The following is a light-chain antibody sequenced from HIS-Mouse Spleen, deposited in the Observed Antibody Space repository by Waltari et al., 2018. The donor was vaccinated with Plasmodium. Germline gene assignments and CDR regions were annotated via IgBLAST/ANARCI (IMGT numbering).Light chain of an antibody. Sequence: EIVMMQSPATLSVSPGERATLSCRASQSVSSNFAWYQQKPGQAPRLLIYGASTRATGIPARFSGSGSGTEFTLTISSLQSEDFAVYYCQQYNNWSFTFGPGTKVDIK. V-gene: IGKV3-15*01. J-gene: IGKJ3*01. CDR1: QSVSSN. CDR2: GAS. CDR3: QQYNNWSFT.